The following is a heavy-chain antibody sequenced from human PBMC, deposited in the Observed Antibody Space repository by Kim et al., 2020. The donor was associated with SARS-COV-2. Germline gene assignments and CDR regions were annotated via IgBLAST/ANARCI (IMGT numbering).Heavy chain of an antibody. V-gene: IGHV3-23*01. CDR3: AKGDYGSGVSPWNY. Sequence: ADSVKGRFAISRDKSKNALYLQMNRRRAEDTAVYYCAKGDYGSGVSPWNYWGQGTLVTVSS. J-gene: IGHJ4*02. D-gene: IGHD3-10*01.